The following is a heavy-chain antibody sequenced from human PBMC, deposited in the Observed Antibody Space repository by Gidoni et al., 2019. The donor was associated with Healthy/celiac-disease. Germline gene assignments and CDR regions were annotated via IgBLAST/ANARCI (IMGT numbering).Heavy chain of an antibody. CDR1: GFTFSSSA. D-gene: IGHD1-1*01. Sequence: ELQLLASGGGLVQPGGSLRLFCAASGFTFSSSAMNWVRQSPGKGLEWVSGISDDGGDTYNVDTVKGRFTISRDNSKNTLYLQMNSRRAEDTAIYYCARTWVNEFDSWGQGTLVTVSS. V-gene: IGHV3-23*01. J-gene: IGHJ5*01. CDR3: ARTWVNEFDS. CDR2: ISDDGGDT.